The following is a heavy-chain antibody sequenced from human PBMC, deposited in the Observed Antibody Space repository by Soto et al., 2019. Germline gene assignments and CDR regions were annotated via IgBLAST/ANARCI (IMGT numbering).Heavy chain of an antibody. J-gene: IGHJ6*02. D-gene: IGHD6-13*01. CDR2: FDPEDGET. Sequence: ASVKVSCKVSGYTLTELSMHWVRQAPGKGLEWMGGFDPEDGETIYAQKFQGRLTMTTDTSTATASMELRSLTSDDTAVYYCGREGQQLAQEKYYQFNGMDVWGQGTTVTVSS. CDR1: GYTLTELS. V-gene: IGHV1-24*01. CDR3: GREGQQLAQEKYYQFNGMDV.